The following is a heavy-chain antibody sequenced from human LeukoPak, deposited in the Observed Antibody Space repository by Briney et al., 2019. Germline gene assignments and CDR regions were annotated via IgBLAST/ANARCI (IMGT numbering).Heavy chain of an antibody. J-gene: IGHJ6*03. V-gene: IGHV3-23*01. CDR1: GFTFSSYA. CDR3: AKGKAVDYYYYYMDV. D-gene: IGHD2-15*01. CDR2: ISGSGGST. Sequence: GGSLRLSCAASGFTFSSYAMSWVRQAPGKGLEGVSAISGSGGSTYYADSVKGRFTISRDNSKNTLYLQMNSLRAEDTAVYYCAKGKAVDYYYYYMDVWGKGTTVTVSS.